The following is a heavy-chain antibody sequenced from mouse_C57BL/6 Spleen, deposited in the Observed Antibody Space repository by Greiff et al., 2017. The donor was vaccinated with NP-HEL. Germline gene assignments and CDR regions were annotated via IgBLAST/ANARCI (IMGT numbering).Heavy chain of an antibody. D-gene: IGHD1-1*01. V-gene: IGHV14-1*01. Sequence: DVKLVESGAELVRPGASVKLSCTASGFNIKDYYMHWVKQRPEQGLEWIGRIDPEDGDTEYAPKFQGKATMTADTSSNTAYLQLSSLTSEDTAVYYCTTSPYYGSSYWYFDVWGTGTTVTVSS. J-gene: IGHJ1*03. CDR3: TTSPYYGSSYWYFDV. CDR1: GFNIKDYY. CDR2: IDPEDGDT.